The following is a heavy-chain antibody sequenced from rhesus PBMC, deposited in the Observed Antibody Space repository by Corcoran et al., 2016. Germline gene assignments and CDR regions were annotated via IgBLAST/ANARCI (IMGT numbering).Heavy chain of an antibody. CDR3: ARDGGFDY. D-gene: IGHD2-39*02. J-gene: IGHJ4*01. Sequence: PGKGLEWIGRIYPGDSDTKYSPSFQGQVTISADKSISTAYLQWSSLKASDTATYYCARDGGFDYWGQGVLVTVSS. CDR2: IYPGDSDT. V-gene: IGHV5-43*02.